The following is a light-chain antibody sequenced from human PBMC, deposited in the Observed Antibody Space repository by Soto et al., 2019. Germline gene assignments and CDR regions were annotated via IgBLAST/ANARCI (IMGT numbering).Light chain of an antibody. CDR3: ATWDDSLNARGV. CDR1: RSNIGNNA. Sequence: QSVLTQTPSASGTPGQTVTISCSGSRSNIGNNAVSWYQQFPGTAPKLLIYNSNQRPAGVPARLSGSKSGTSASLAISGLQSEDEADYYCATWDDSLNARGVFGGGTKLTVL. V-gene: IGLV1-44*01. J-gene: IGLJ3*02. CDR2: NSN.